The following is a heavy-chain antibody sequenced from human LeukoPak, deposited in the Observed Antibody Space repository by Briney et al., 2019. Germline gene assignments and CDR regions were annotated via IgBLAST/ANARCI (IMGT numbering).Heavy chain of an antibody. V-gene: IGHV1-24*01. Sequence: ASVKVSCKVSGYTLTELSMHWVRQAPGKGLEWMGGFDPEDGETIYAQKFQGRFTMTEDTSTDTAYMELSSLRSEDTAVYYCATRNYDILTGYYRPYYYYYGMDVWGQGTTVTVSS. J-gene: IGHJ6*02. CDR2: FDPEDGET. CDR1: GYTLTELS. CDR3: ATRNYDILTGYYRPYYYYYGMDV. D-gene: IGHD3-9*01.